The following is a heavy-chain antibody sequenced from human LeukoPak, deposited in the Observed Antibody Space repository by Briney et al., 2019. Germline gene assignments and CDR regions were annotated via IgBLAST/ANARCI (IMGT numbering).Heavy chain of an antibody. CDR2: IRYDGSNK. CDR3: AKVLKMYSSGWAEFLFDH. J-gene: IGHJ4*02. V-gene: IGHV3-30*02. CDR1: GFTFSSYG. D-gene: IGHD6-19*01. Sequence: GGSLRLSCAASGFTFSSYGMHWVRQAPGKGLEWVAFIRYDGSNKYYADSVKGRFTISRDNSKNTLYLQMNSLRAEDTAVYYCAKVLKMYSSGWAEFLFDHWGQGTLVTVSS.